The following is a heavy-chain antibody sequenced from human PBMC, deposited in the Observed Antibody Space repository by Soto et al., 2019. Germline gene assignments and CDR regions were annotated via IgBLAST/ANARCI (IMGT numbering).Heavy chain of an antibody. V-gene: IGHV1-46*03. CDR2: INPSGGST. Sequence: RASVKVSCKASGYSFTSYGISWVRQAPGQGLEWMGIINPSGGSTSYAQKFQGRVTMTRDTSTSTVYMELSSLRSEDTAVYYCARESSLEYSGYDRFDYWGQGTLVTVSS. CDR3: ARESSLEYSGYDRFDY. J-gene: IGHJ4*02. D-gene: IGHD5-12*01. CDR1: GYSFTSYG.